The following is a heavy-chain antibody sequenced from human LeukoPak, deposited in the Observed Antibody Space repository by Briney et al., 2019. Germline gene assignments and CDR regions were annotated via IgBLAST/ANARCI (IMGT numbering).Heavy chain of an antibody. J-gene: IGHJ4*02. CDR2: NSASGHAT. CDR3: AKWPEGATPKFHH. V-gene: IGHV3-23*01. D-gene: IGHD1-26*01. CDR1: GFTFSSYA. Sequence: PGGSLRLSCAASGFTFSSYAMSWVRQAPGKGLEAPGKGLEWVSTNSASGHATYYPDSVRGRFTISRDNSKSTLHLQMDSLRAEDSALYYCAKWPEGATPKFHHWGQGTLVTVSS.